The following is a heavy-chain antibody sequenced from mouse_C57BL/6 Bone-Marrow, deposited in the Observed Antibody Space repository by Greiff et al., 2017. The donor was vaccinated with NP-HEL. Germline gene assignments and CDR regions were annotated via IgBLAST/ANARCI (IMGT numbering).Heavy chain of an antibody. CDR2: IYPRSGNT. CDR3: ARFITTVVDYYAMDY. J-gene: IGHJ4*01. Sequence: VQLQQSGAELARPGASVKPSCKASGYTFTSYGISWVKQRTGQGLEWIGEIYPRSGNTYYNEKFKGKATLTADKSSSTAYMELRSLTSEDSAVYFCARFITTVVDYYAMDYWGQGTSVTVSS. CDR1: GYTFTSYG. D-gene: IGHD1-1*01. V-gene: IGHV1-81*01.